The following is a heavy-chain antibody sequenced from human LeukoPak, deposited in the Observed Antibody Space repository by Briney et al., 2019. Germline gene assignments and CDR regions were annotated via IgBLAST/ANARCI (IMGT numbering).Heavy chain of an antibody. CDR1: GFTFSSYW. CDR3: VKDSPPRYSGSPPAH. V-gene: IGHV3-7*03. CDR2: INKDGGEK. Sequence: GGSLRLSCAASGFTFSSYWMSWVRQAPGKGLEWVANINKDGGEKYHVDSVKGRFTISRDNAKNSLYLQMNSLRADDTAVYYCVKDSPPRYSGSPPAHWGQGTLVTVSS. J-gene: IGHJ1*01. D-gene: IGHD1-26*01.